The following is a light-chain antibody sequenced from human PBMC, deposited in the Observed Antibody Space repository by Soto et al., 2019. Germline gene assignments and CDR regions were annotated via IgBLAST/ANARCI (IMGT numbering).Light chain of an antibody. J-gene: IGLJ3*02. CDR1: SSDVGAYKY. CDR2: DVT. CDR3: TSYVGNDIGV. Sequence: QSALTQPPSASGSPGPSVTISCTGTSSDVGAYKYVSWYQQYPGKAPKLMIYDVTKRPSGVPDRSSGAKSGNTASLTVSGRQAEDEADYYCTSYVGNDIGVFGGGTKLTVL. V-gene: IGLV2-8*01.